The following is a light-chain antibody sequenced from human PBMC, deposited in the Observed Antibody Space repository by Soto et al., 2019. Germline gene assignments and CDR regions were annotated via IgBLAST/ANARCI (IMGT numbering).Light chain of an antibody. V-gene: IGKV3-11*01. J-gene: IGKJ4*01. Sequence: EIVLTQSPATLSLSPGERATLSCRASQSVSSYLAWYQQKPGQAPRLLIYEASNTATGIPARFSGSGSGTDFTLTISSLEPEDFAVYYCQRRSNWTLTFGGGTKVEIK. CDR2: EAS. CDR3: QRRSNWTLT. CDR1: QSVSSY.